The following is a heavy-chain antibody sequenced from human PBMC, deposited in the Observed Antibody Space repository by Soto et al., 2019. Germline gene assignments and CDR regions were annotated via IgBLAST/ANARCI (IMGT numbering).Heavy chain of an antibody. CDR1: GFSIYSYG. CDR3: VRSGDYRSGSYWYFFDY. Sequence: PGGSRRLSWAPCGFSIYSYGMSWVRQVPGKGLEWGSGMYWKDGNTHYADSVKGGFTISRDNAKNSLFLQLNSLRAEDTALYYCVRSGDYRSGSYWYFFDYWGQGA. D-gene: IGHD3-10*01. CDR2: MYWKDGNT. V-gene: IGHV3-20*04. J-gene: IGHJ4*02.